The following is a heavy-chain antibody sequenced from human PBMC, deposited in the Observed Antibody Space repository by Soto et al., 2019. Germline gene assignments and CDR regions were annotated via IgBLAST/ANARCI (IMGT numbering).Heavy chain of an antibody. CDR1: GGSISSYY. D-gene: IGHD2-8*01. CDR2: IYTSGST. Sequence: SETLSLTCTVSGGSISSYYWSWIRQPAGKGLEWIGRIYTSGSTNYNPSLKSRVTMSVDTSKNQFSLKLSSVTAADTAVYYCARQGIVLMVYANWFDPWGQGTLVTVSS. J-gene: IGHJ5*02. CDR3: ARQGIVLMVYANWFDP. V-gene: IGHV4-4*07.